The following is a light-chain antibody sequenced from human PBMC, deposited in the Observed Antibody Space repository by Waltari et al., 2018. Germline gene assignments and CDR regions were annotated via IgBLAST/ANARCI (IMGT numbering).Light chain of an antibody. CDR2: DVS. Sequence: QSALSQPRSVSGSPGQSVTISCTGTNSNIGGYNYVSWYQHHPGKVPKRTIYDVSKRPSGVPDRFAGSKSGNTASLTISGLQAEDEAHYYCCSYAGRLWVFGGGTNLTVL. CDR1: NSNIGGYNY. J-gene: IGLJ3*02. V-gene: IGLV2-11*01. CDR3: CSYAGRLWV.